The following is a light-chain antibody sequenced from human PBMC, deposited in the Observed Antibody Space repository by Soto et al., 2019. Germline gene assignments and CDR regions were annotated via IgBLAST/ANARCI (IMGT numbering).Light chain of an antibody. CDR3: AVWDISLSGVL. V-gene: IGLV1-51*01. J-gene: IGLJ2*01. CDR1: SSNIGSNY. CDR2: DTN. Sequence: QSVLTQPPSVSAAPGQKVTISCSGSSSNIGSNYVSWYQQFPGTVPKLLVSDTNDRPSGIPDRFSASRSGTSATLGITGLQTGDEADYYCAVWDISLSGVLFGGGTKVTVL.